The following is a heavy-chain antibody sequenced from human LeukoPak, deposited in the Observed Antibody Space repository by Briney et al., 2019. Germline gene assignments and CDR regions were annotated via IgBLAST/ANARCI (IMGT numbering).Heavy chain of an antibody. V-gene: IGHV1-69*04. CDR3: ARDPGFLWFGELLAFDAFDI. Sequence: ASVKVSCKASGGTFSSYAISWVRQAPGQGLEWMGRIIPILGIANYAQKFQGRVTITADKSTSTAYMELSSLRSEDTAVYYCARDPGFLWFGELLAFDAFDIWGQGTMVTVSS. J-gene: IGHJ3*02. D-gene: IGHD3-10*01. CDR1: GGTFSSYA. CDR2: IIPILGIA.